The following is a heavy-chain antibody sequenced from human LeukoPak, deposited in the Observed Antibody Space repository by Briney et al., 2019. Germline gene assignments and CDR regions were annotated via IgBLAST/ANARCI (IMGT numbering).Heavy chain of an antibody. V-gene: IGHV3-30-3*01. CDR1: GFTFSSYA. CDR2: ISFDGNNK. J-gene: IGHJ5*02. Sequence: PGGSLRLSCAASGFTFSSYAIHWVRQGPGKGLEWVAVISFDGNNKYYADSVKGRFTISRDNAKNTLYLQMNSLRAEDTAVYYCASCSGGSCYSGSWFDPWGQGTLVTVSS. CDR3: ASCSGGSCYSGSWFDP. D-gene: IGHD2-15*01.